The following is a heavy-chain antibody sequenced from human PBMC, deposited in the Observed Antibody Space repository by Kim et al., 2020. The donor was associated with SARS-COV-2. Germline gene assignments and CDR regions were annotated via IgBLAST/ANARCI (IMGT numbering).Heavy chain of an antibody. CDR2: INHSGST. V-gene: IGHV4-34*01. CDR1: GGSFSGYY. J-gene: IGHJ6*03. Sequence: SETLSLTCAVYGGSFSGYYWSWIRQLPGKGLEWIGEINHSGSTNYNPSLKSRVTISVDTSKNQFSLKLSSVTAADTAVYYCARGTRQWLSRHYYYYMDVWGKGTTVTVSS. D-gene: IGHD6-19*01. CDR3: ARGTRQWLSRHYYYYMDV.